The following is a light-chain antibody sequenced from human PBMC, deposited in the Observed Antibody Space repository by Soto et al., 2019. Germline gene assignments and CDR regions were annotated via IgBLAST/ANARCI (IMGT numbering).Light chain of an antibody. CDR2: DTS. J-gene: IGKJ4*01. V-gene: IGKV3-11*01. CDR1: QSINNF. Sequence: EIVLTQSPATLSLSPGERATLSCRASQSINNFLAWYQQRPGQAPRLLIYDTSIRASGIPPRFSGSGSGTDFTLTISSLEPEDFAVYYCQQRNCRPDITFGGGTKVEIK. CDR3: QQRNCRPDIT.